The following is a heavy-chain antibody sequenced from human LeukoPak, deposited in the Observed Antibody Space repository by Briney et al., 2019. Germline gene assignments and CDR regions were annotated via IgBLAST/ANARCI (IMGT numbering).Heavy chain of an antibody. CDR2: IRYDGSNK. J-gene: IGHJ4*02. CDR1: GFTFSSYN. V-gene: IGHV3-30*02. Sequence: GGSLRLSCAASGFTFSSYNMNWVRQAPGKGLEWVAFIRYDGSNKYYADSVKGRFTISRDNSKNTLYLQMNSLRAEDTAVYYCAKPPGGSGDYFDYWGQGTLVTVSS. CDR3: AKPPGGSGDYFDY. D-gene: IGHD3-10*01.